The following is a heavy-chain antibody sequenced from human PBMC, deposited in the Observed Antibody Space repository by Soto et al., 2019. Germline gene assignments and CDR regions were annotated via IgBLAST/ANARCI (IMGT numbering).Heavy chain of an antibody. D-gene: IGHD3-10*01. CDR1: GFSLSTSGVG. CDR3: AHGTLWFGELFVDY. Sequence: QITLKESGPPLVKPTQTLTLTCTFSGFSLSTSGVGVGWIRQPPGKALEWLALIYWDDDKRYSPSLKSRLTIPKDTSKNQVVLTTTNMDPVDTATYYCAHGTLWFGELFVDYWGQGTLVTVSS. V-gene: IGHV2-5*02. CDR2: IYWDDDK. J-gene: IGHJ4*02.